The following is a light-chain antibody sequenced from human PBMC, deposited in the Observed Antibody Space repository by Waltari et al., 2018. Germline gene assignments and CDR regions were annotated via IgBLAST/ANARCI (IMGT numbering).Light chain of an antibody. V-gene: IGKV3-11*01. CDR1: QNINNH. J-gene: IGKJ5*01. Sequence: DIVLTQAPATLSLFPGERATLSCRASQNINNHLAWYQHKPGQAPRLLIHDASRRAVGIPARFSGSGSGTEFSLTISSIEPEDFAVYYCKQRKDWPLTTFGQGTRLEIK. CDR3: KQRKDWPLTT. CDR2: DAS.